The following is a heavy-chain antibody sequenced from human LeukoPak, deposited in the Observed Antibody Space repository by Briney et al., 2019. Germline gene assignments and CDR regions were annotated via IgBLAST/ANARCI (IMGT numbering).Heavy chain of an antibody. J-gene: IGHJ6*02. Sequence: SETLSLTCAVYGGSFSGYYWCWIRQPPGKGLEWIGEINHSGSTNYNPSLKSRVTISVDTSKNQFSLKLSSVTAADTAAYYCARGFSGYATVYYYYGMDVWGQGTTVTVSS. D-gene: IGHD5-12*01. CDR1: GGSFSGYY. V-gene: IGHV4-34*01. CDR2: INHSGST. CDR3: ARGFSGYATVYYYYGMDV.